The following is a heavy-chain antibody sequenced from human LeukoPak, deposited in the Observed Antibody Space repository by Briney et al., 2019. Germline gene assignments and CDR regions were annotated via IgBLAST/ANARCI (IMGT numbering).Heavy chain of an antibody. D-gene: IGHD2-15*01. CDR1: GGTFSSYA. J-gene: IGHJ5*02. CDR2: IIPIFGTA. Sequence: SVKVSCKASGGTFSSYAISWVRQAPGQGLEWMGRIIPIFGTANYAQKFQGRVTITTDESTSTAYMELSSLRSEDTAVYYCARDSHCSGGSCRGVTRKMYWFDPWGQGTLVTVSS. V-gene: IGHV1-69*05. CDR3: ARDSHCSGGSCRGVTRKMYWFDP.